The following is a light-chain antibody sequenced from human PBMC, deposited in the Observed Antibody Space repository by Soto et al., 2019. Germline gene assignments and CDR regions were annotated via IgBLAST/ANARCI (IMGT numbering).Light chain of an antibody. V-gene: IGKV3-20*01. CDR3: QQYDGSPRT. CDR2: NAY. CDR1: QSLNSNS. Sequence: EIVLTQSPGTLSVSPVERATLSCRASQSLNSNSLAWYQQKPGQAPRLLIYNAYNRASGIPDRFSGSGSGTDFTLTISRLEPEDFVVYHCQQYDGSPRTFXQGTKADIK. J-gene: IGKJ1*01.